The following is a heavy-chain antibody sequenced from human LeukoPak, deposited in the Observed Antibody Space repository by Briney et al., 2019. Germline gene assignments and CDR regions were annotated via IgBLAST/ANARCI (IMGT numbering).Heavy chain of an antibody. Sequence: SETLSLTCTVSGASISSYYWSWIRQPPGKGLEWIGYIYGGGRTNYNPSLKSRVTISVDTSKNQFPLKLNSVTAADTAVYYCARLIGGATRPLDYYYYMDVWGKGTTVTVSS. V-gene: IGHV4-4*09. CDR1: GASISSYY. J-gene: IGHJ6*03. D-gene: IGHD1-26*01. CDR2: IYGGGRT. CDR3: ARLIGGATRPLDYYYYMDV.